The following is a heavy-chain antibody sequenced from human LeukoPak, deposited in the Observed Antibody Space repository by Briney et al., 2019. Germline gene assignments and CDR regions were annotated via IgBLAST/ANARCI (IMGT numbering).Heavy chain of an antibody. Sequence: PSETLSLTCTVSGASISSHYCNWIRQSPGKGLEWIGYIYYSGSTNYNPSLKSRVTISVDTSKNQFSLKLSSVTAADTAVYYCAREGGSYPDSFDIWGQGTMVTASS. CDR3: AREGGSYPDSFDI. CDR2: IYYSGST. V-gene: IGHV4-59*11. CDR1: GASISSHY. J-gene: IGHJ3*02. D-gene: IGHD1-26*01.